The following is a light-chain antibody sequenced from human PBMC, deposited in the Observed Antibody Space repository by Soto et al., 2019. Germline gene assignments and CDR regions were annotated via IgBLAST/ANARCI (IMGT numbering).Light chain of an antibody. CDR2: GAS. CDR3: QQSYYNPT. Sequence: EIVMTQYPATLSLSPGERSTLAFWASQSVINNLAWYQQKPGQAPRLLIYGASSRASGIPDRFSGCGSGTDFTLTISSLQHEDFATYYCQQSYYNPTFGQGTKVDI. V-gene: IGKV3D-15*01. J-gene: IGKJ1*01. CDR1: QSVINN.